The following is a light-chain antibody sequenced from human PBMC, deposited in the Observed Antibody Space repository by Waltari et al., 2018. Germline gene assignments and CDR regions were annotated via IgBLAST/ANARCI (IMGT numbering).Light chain of an antibody. J-gene: IGKJ3*01. CDR3: QQYFRGPIS. Sequence: DIQMTQSPSSLSASVGDRVTITCRASQSISSYLNWYQQKPGKAPKPLIYAASSLQSGVPSRFSGSGSGTDFTLTISSLQTEDVATYFCQQYFRGPISFGPGTKLEMK. CDR2: AAS. V-gene: IGKV1-39*01. CDR1: QSISSY.